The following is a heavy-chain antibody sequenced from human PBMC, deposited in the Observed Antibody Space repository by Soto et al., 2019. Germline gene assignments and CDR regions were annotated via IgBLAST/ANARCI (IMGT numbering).Heavy chain of an antibody. CDR2: MNPNTGNS. CDR1: GYTFTSYD. J-gene: IGHJ4*02. D-gene: IGHD1-1*01. CDR3: ARRAETNGWNGFGADKYYFDF. V-gene: IGHV1-8*01. Sequence: VASVKVSCKASGYTFTSYDIYWVRQATGQGLEWMGWMNPNTGNSAYAQKFQGRVTVTSDTSINTVHMELNSLRSEDTAVYYCARRAETNGWNGFGADKYYFDFRGQGPLVPVSS.